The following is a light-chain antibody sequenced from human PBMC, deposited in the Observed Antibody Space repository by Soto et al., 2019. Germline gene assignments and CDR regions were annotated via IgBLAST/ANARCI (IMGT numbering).Light chain of an antibody. J-gene: IGKJ1*01. CDR2: QAS. V-gene: IGKV1-5*03. Sequence: DIQMTQSPSTLSAFVGDRVTITCRASQSINSWLAWYQQKPGKAPKLLIYQASSLESGVPSRFSGSGSGTEFNLTISSLQPDDFATYYCQQYHNYPPWTFGQGTAVEMK. CDR1: QSINSW. CDR3: QQYHNYPPWT.